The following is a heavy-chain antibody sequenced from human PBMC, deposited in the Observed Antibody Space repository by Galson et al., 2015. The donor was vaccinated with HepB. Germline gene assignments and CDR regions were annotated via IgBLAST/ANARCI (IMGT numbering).Heavy chain of an antibody. D-gene: IGHD6-19*01. Sequence: SLRLSCAASGFTFSSYSMNWVRQAPGKGLEWVSSISSSSSYIYYADSVKGRFTISRDNAKNSLYLQMNSLRAEDTAVYYCARAGGGSGLYYYGMDVWGQGTTVTVSS. CDR2: ISSSSSYI. V-gene: IGHV3-21*01. CDR1: GFTFSSYS. CDR3: ARAGGGSGLYYYGMDV. J-gene: IGHJ6*02.